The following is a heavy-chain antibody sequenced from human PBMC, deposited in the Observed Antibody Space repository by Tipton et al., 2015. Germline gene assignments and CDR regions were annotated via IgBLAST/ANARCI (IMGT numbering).Heavy chain of an antibody. CDR3: ARVSNSGYDNGSIY. D-gene: IGHD5-12*01. CDR2: ISHSGNT. J-gene: IGHJ4*02. CDR1: AYSISSDYY. Sequence: LRLSCAVSAYSISSDYYWGWIRQPPGKGLEWIRSISHSGNTYYNPSLKSRVTMSRDTSKNQFSLKLTSVTAADTAVYYCARVSNSGYDNGSIYWGQGILVTVSS. V-gene: IGHV4-38-2*01.